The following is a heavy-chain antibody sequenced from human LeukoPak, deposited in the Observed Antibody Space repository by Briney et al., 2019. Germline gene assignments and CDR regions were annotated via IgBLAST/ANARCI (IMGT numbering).Heavy chain of an antibody. Sequence: PGGFLRLSCAASGFTFSSYAMHWVRQAPGKGLEWVAVISYDGSNKYYADSVKGRFTISRDNSKNTLYLQMSSLRAEDTAVYYCARSGSSGWYECDYWGQGTLVTVSS. V-gene: IGHV3-30-3*01. D-gene: IGHD6-19*01. CDR1: GFTFSSYA. CDR2: ISYDGSNK. J-gene: IGHJ4*02. CDR3: ARSGSSGWYECDY.